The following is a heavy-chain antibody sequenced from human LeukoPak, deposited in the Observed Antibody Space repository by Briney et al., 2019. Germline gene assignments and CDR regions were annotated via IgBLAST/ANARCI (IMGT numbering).Heavy chain of an antibody. CDR3: TRGLAAAYDYNWFDS. CDR1: GGSISSSSYY. Sequence: SETLSLTCTVSGGSISSSSYYWGWIRQPPGKGLEWIGRINASGTTRYNPSLKSRLAMSVDTSKNQFSLKLTSVTAADTAVYFCTRGLAAAYDYNWFDSWGQGTLVTVSS. D-gene: IGHD5-12*01. V-gene: IGHV4-61*05. J-gene: IGHJ5*01. CDR2: INASGTT.